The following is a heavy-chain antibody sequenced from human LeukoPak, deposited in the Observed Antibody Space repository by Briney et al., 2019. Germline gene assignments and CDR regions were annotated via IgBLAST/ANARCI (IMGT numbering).Heavy chain of an antibody. CDR2: ISGSGGST. J-gene: IGHJ4*02. Sequence: TGGSLRLSCAASGFTFSSYAMSWVRQAPGKGLEWVSAISGSGGSTYYADSVKGRFTISRDNSKNTLYLQMNSLRAEDTAVYYCAKVNSGIAARVDYFDYWGQGTLVTVSS. V-gene: IGHV3-23*01. D-gene: IGHD6-25*01. CDR3: AKVNSGIAARVDYFDY. CDR1: GFTFSSYA.